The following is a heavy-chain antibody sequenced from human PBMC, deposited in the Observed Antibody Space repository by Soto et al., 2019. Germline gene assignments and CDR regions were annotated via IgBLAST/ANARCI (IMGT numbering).Heavy chain of an antibody. J-gene: IGHJ6*03. V-gene: IGHV3-30*18. CDR3: AKDQTTVTPAGYYYYDMDV. D-gene: IGHD4-17*01. CDR2: ISYDGSNK. CDR1: GFTFSSYG. Sequence: QVHLVESGGGVVQPGRSLRLSCAASGFTFSSYGMHWVRQAPGKGLEWVAVISYDGSNKYYADSVKGRFTISRDNSKNTLYLQMNSLRAEDTAVYYCAKDQTTVTPAGYYYYDMDVWGKGTTVAVSS.